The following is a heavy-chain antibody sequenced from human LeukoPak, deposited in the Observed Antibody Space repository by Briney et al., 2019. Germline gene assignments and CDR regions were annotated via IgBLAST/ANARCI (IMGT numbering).Heavy chain of an antibody. CDR1: GFTFSNAW. CDR2: IHYKTNDETP. CDR3: TTDHRTIYGVVFPDY. J-gene: IGHJ4*02. Sequence: TPGGSLRLSCAASGFTFSNAWMSWVRQAPGKGLEWVGRIHYKTNDETPDYAASVKGRFIISRDDSKDTLYLQVNYLQTEDTAVYYCTTDHRTIYGVVFPDYWGQGTLVTVSS. D-gene: IGHD3-3*01. V-gene: IGHV3-15*01.